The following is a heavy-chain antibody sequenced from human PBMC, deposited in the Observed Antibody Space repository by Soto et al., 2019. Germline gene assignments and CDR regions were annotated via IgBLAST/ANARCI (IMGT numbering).Heavy chain of an antibody. J-gene: IGHJ4*02. Sequence: SETLSLTCSVSGGSISGYYWSWIRQPSGKGLEWIAYIYYSGSTNYNPSLKSRVTISLDASKNQFSLKLTSVTAADAAVYYCARAAYYPDSSGYFLDQWGQGTLVTVSS. CDR1: GGSISGYY. CDR3: ARAAYYPDSSGYFLDQ. CDR2: IYYSGST. D-gene: IGHD3-22*01. V-gene: IGHV4-59*01.